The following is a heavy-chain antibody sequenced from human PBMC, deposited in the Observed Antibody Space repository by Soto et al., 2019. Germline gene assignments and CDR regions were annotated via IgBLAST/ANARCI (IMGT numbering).Heavy chain of an antibody. D-gene: IGHD3-10*01. Sequence: QVQLQQWGAGLLKPSETLSLTCAVYGGSFSGYQWSWIRQTPGKGLEWIGEINDSGNINFNPSLKIRFTILLDTPKKQISLKLSAVTAADSAVYYCARGLILWFGELSRRGGYYYYMDVWGKGTTVTVSS. CDR1: GGSFSGYQ. CDR2: INDSGNI. J-gene: IGHJ6*03. CDR3: ARGLILWFGELSRRGGYYYYMDV. V-gene: IGHV4-34*01.